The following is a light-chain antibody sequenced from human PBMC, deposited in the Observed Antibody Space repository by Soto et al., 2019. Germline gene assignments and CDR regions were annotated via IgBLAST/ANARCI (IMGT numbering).Light chain of an antibody. V-gene: IGKV1-27*01. J-gene: IGKJ5*01. Sequence: DIQMTQPPSSLFESVGDIVIINCRASQDISNYLAWYQQKPGKVPKLLIYAASTLQSGVPSRFTGSGSGTDFTLTISSLEPEDFAAYYCQQYVNSPITFGPGTRLEIK. CDR1: QDISNY. CDR2: AAS. CDR3: QQYVNSPIT.